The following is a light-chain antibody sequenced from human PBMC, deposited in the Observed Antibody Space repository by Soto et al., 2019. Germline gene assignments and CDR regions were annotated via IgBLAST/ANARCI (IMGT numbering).Light chain of an antibody. V-gene: IGKV3-15*01. J-gene: IGKJ1*01. CDR2: GAS. Sequence: IEFPQAPASRSLCPGERATITCGASSGVSSYFAWYQQKAGQAPRLLIYGASTRATGSPGRFSGSGSGTDLTLTISSLQHEDFATYFCQQSYSRPRAFGQGTKVDI. CDR1: SGVSSY. CDR3: QQSYSRPRA.